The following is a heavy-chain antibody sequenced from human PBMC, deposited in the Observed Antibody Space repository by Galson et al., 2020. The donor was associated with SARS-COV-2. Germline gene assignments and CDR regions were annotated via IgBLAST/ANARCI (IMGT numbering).Heavy chain of an antibody. V-gene: IGHV4-59*01. D-gene: IGHD3-10*01. CDR2: IYYSGST. CDR1: GGSISSSY. CDR3: ARGSITMVRGVLYYYGMDV. J-gene: IGHJ6*02. Sequence: ETSETLSLMCTVSGGSISSSYWSWIRQPPGKGLEWIGHIYYSGSTKYNPSLKSRVTISVDTSKNQFSLKVSSVTAADTALYYCARGSITMVRGVLYYYGMDVWGQGTTVTVS.